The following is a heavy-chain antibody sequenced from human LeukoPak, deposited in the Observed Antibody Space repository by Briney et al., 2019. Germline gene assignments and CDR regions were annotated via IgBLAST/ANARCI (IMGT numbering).Heavy chain of an antibody. CDR1: GGSISNSSYY. CDR3: AKSNGYGLLDI. Sequence: SETLSLTCTVSGGSISNSSYYWGWIRQPPGKGLECIGTIYYTGNTNYNPSLKSRVSISVDTSNNHFSLTLSSVTAADTAVYYCAKSNGYGLLDIWGQGTMVTVSS. D-gene: IGHD5-18*01. V-gene: IGHV4-39*07. J-gene: IGHJ3*02. CDR2: IYYTGNT.